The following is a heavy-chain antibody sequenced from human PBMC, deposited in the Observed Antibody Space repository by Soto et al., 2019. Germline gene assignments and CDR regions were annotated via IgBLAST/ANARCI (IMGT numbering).Heavy chain of an antibody. CDR3: ARSLRFLEWLLYRYGAFDI. D-gene: IGHD3-3*01. V-gene: IGHV1-3*01. Sequence: ASVKVSCKASGYTFTSYAMHWVRQAPGQRLERMGWINAGNGNTKYSQKFQGRVTITRDTSASTAYMELSSLRSEDTAVYYCARSLRFLEWLLYRYGAFDIWGQGTMVTV. CDR1: GYTFTSYA. J-gene: IGHJ3*02. CDR2: INAGNGNT.